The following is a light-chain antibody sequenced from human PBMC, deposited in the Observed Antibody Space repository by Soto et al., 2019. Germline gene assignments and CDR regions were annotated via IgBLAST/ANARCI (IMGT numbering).Light chain of an antibody. CDR2: KAS. CDR3: QQYARFWT. Sequence: DIQMTQSPSTLSASVGDRVTITCRATQSISNSLAWYQQKPGKAPNLLIYKASSLETGVPSRLSGSGSGTESTLTITSLQPDESATYYCQQYARFWTFGQGTKVEIK. CDR1: QSISNS. V-gene: IGKV1-5*03. J-gene: IGKJ1*01.